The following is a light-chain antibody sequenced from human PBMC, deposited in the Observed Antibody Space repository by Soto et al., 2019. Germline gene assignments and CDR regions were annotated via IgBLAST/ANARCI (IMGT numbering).Light chain of an antibody. J-gene: IGKJ1*01. CDR2: SAS. CDR1: QGISSY. Sequence: IQLTQSPSSLSASVGDSVTITCRASQGISSYLTWFQQKPGKAPLLLVYSASTLQSGVPSRFSGSGSGTIFTLTIRGLQPQDFATYYCQQLHSYPWTFGQGTKVEIK. CDR3: QQLHSYPWT. V-gene: IGKV1-9*01.